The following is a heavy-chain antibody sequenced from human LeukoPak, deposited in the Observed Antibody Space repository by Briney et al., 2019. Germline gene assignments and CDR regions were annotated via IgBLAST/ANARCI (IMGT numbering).Heavy chain of an antibody. CDR1: GFTFRNND. D-gene: IGHD3-10*01. Sequence: PGGSLRLSCAASGFTFRNNDMSWVRQAPGKGLEWVSAVSASGGNTYYADSVKGRFTISRDNLKNTLFLQTSSLRAEDTAIYYCAKDSPFHYGSDIWGQGTMVTVSS. CDR3: AKDSPFHYGSDI. CDR2: VSASGGNT. V-gene: IGHV3-23*01. J-gene: IGHJ3*02.